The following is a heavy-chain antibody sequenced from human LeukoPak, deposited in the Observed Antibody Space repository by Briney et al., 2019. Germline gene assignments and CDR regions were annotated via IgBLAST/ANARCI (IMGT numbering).Heavy chain of an antibody. CDR3: AKDTRYYYDSSGYLGYYYYYMDV. Sequence: GGSLRLSCAASGFTFSSYAMSWVRQAPGKGLEWVSGISGTGDSTYYADSVKGRFTISRDNSKKTLYLQMNSLRAEDMAVYYCAKDTRYYYDSSGYLGYYYYYMDVWGKGTTVTVSS. D-gene: IGHD3-22*01. CDR1: GFTFSSYA. V-gene: IGHV3-23*01. J-gene: IGHJ6*03. CDR2: ISGTGDST.